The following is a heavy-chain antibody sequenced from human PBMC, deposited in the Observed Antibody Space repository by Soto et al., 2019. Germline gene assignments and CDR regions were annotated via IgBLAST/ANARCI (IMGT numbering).Heavy chain of an antibody. V-gene: IGHV3-9*01. Sequence: EVQLVESGGGLVQPGRSLRLSCAASGFTFDDYAMHWVRQAPGKGLEWVSGISWNSGSIGYADSVKGRFTISRDNAKNSLYLQMNSLRAEDTALYYCAKDLGYCSGGSCYPDYCGMDVWGQGTTVPVSS. CDR1: GFTFDDYA. CDR2: ISWNSGSI. CDR3: AKDLGYCSGGSCYPDYCGMDV. J-gene: IGHJ6*02. D-gene: IGHD2-15*01.